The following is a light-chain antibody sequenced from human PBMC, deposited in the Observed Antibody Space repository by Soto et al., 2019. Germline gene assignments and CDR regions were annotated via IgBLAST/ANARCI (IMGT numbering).Light chain of an antibody. CDR2: DAS. Sequence: EIVLTQSPATLSLSPGERATLSCRASQSVRNFLAWYQQKPGQAPRLLIYDASNRATGIPARFSDSGSGTDFTLTISSLEPEDFAFYYCQQRRNWLTFGGGTKLEIK. CDR1: QSVRNF. CDR3: QQRRNWLT. J-gene: IGKJ4*01. V-gene: IGKV3-11*01.